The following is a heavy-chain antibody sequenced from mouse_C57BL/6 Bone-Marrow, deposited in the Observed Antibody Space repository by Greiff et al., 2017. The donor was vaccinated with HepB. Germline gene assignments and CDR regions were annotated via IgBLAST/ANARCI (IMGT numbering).Heavy chain of an antibody. J-gene: IGHJ3*01. Sequence: VQLKQSGAELVRPGASVKLSCTASGFNIKDDYMHWVQQRPEQGLEWIGCIDPENGDTEYASKFQGKATITADTSSNTAYLQLSSLTSEDTAVYYCTGRRWPRFAYWGQGTLVTVSA. D-gene: IGHD2-3*01. CDR3: TGRRWPRFAY. CDR2: IDPENGDT. CDR1: GFNIKDDY. V-gene: IGHV14-4*01.